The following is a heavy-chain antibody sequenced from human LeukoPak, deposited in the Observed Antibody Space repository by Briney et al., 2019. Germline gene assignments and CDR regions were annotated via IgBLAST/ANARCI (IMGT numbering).Heavy chain of an antibody. J-gene: IGHJ6*02. Sequence: GGSLRLSCAASGFTFNSYGMHWVRQAPGKGLEWVAVISYDGINQYYADSVKGRFTISRDNAKNSLYLQMNSLRAEDTAVYYCAREGPVTKDYYYYGMDVWGQGTTVTVSS. V-gene: IGHV3-30*03. D-gene: IGHD4-17*01. CDR2: ISYDGINQ. CDR3: AREGPVTKDYYYYGMDV. CDR1: GFTFNSYG.